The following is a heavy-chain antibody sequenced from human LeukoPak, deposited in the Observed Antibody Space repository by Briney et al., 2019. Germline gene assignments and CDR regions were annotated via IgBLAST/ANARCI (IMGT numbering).Heavy chain of an antibody. CDR2: IIPIFGTA. V-gene: IGHV1-69*13. J-gene: IGHJ4*02. CDR3: ARVRMATNHFDY. CDR1: GGTFSSYA. D-gene: IGHD5-24*01. Sequence: SVKVSCKASGGTFSSYAISWVRQAPGQGLEWMGGIIPIFGTANYAQKFQGRVTITADESTSTAYMELSSLRSEDTAVCYCARVRMATNHFDYWGQGTLVTVSS.